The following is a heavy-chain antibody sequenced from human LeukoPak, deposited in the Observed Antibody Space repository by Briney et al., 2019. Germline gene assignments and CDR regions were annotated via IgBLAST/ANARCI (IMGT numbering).Heavy chain of an antibody. J-gene: IGHJ4*02. D-gene: IGHD6-13*01. CDR2: ISGSGGSA. V-gene: IGHV3-23*01. CDR3: AKDASWYVVYYDY. Sequence: LSGGSLRLSCAASGFTFSSYGMSWVRQAPGKGLEWVSAISGSGGSAYYADSVKGRFTISRDNSKNTLYLQMNSLRAEDTAVYYCAKDASWYVVYYDYWGQGTLVTVSS. CDR1: GFTFSSYG.